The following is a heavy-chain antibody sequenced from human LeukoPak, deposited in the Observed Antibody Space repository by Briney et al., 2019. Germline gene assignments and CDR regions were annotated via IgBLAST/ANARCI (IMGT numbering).Heavy chain of an antibody. CDR3: ARAFYYYYGMDV. J-gene: IGHJ6*02. V-gene: IGHV1-2*02. CDR2: INPNSGGT. CDR1: GHTFTGYY. Sequence: GASVKVSCKASGHTFTGYYMHWVRQAPGQGLEWMGWINPNSGGTNYAQKFQGRVTMTRDTSISTAYMELSRLRSDDTAVYYCARAFYYYYGMDVWGQGTTVTVSS.